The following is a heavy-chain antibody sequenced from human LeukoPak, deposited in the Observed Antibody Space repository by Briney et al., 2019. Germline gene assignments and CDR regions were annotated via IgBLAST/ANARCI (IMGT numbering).Heavy chain of an antibody. J-gene: IGHJ3*02. D-gene: IGHD6-6*01. CDR1: GFTFSSYE. CDR3: ARQLYSSSGDDAFDI. CDR2: ISSSSSYI. V-gene: IGHV3-21*05. Sequence: GGSLRLSCAASGFTFSSYEMNWVRQAPGKGLEWVSYISSSSSYIYYADSVKGRFTISRDNAKNSLYLQMNSLRAEDTAVYYCARQLYSSSGDDAFDIWGQGTMVTVSS.